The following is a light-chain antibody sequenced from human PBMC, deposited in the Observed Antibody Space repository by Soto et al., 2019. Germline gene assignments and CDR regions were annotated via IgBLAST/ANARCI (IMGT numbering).Light chain of an antibody. J-gene: IGLJ3*02. V-gene: IGLV1-40*01. Sequence: QSVLTQPPSVSGAPGQRVTISCTGSSSNIGAGYDVHWYQQLPGTAPKLLMHGNSQRPSGVPDRFSGSKSGTSASQAISGLRTEDEADYYCAAWDDSLSGVVFGGGTKLTVL. CDR3: AAWDDSLSGVV. CDR2: GNS. CDR1: SSNIGAGYD.